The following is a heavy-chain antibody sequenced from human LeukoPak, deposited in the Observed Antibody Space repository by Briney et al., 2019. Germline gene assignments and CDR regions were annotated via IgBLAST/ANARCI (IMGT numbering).Heavy chain of an antibody. Sequence: SVKVSCKASGGTFSSYAISWVRQAPGQGLEWMGGIIPIFGIANYAQKFQGRVTITADESTSTAYMELSSLRSEDTAVYYCAHKWGRYCSSTSCYAGGPFDYWGQGTLVTVSS. D-gene: IGHD2-2*01. CDR2: IIPIFGIA. J-gene: IGHJ4*02. V-gene: IGHV1-69*13. CDR3: AHKWGRYCSSTSCYAGGPFDY. CDR1: GGTFSSYA.